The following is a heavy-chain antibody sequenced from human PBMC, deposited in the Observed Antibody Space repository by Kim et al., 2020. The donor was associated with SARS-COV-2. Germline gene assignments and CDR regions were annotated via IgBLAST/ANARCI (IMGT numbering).Heavy chain of an antibody. CDR3: VRRCRDYYFDS. CDR1: GYSFTSYW. V-gene: IGHV5-51*01. Sequence: GESLKISCKGSGYSFTSYWIGWVRQMPGKGLEWMGIIYPGDSDIRYSPSFQGQVTISADKSISTAYLQWSSLRASDTAIYYCVRRCRDYYFDSWGQGTLVTVSS. J-gene: IGHJ4*02. CDR2: IYPGDSDI.